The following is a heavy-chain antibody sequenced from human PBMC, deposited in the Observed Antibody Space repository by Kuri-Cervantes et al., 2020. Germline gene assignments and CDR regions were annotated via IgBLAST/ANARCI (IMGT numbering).Heavy chain of an antibody. CDR3: AREGPYYYDSSGYYYAGVYFDY. Sequence: SVKVSCKASGYTFTSYGISWVRQAPGQGLEWMGGIIPIFGTANYAQKFQGRVTITADESTSTAYMELRSLRSDDTAVYYCAREGPYYYDSSGYYYAGVYFDYWGQGTLVTVSS. D-gene: IGHD3-22*01. V-gene: IGHV1-69*13. J-gene: IGHJ4*02. CDR2: IIPIFGTA. CDR1: GYTFTSYG.